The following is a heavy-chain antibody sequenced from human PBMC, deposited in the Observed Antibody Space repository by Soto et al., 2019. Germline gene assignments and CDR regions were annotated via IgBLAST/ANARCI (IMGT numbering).Heavy chain of an antibody. D-gene: IGHD3-10*01. CDR2: TYAGGGT. J-gene: IGHJ2*01. V-gene: IGHV3-66*01. CDR3: ASRSLSLNWYFDL. Sequence: EVQLVESGGGLVQPGGSLRLSCVASGFTVTTNYMIWVRQAPGEGLEWVSLTYAGGGTHYADSVKGRFIISRDSSKDTLYLQMNSLGAEDTAVYYCASRSLSLNWYFDLWGRGTLVTVSS. CDR1: GFTVTTNY.